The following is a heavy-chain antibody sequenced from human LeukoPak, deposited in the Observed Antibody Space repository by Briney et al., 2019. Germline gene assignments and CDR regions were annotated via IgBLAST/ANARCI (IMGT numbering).Heavy chain of an antibody. D-gene: IGHD3-22*01. J-gene: IGHJ4*02. CDR1: GVTLSTYA. V-gene: IGHV3-23*01. CDR3: GGYSSLDH. Sequence: GGSLRLSCAASGVTLSTYAMSWARQAPGKGLEWVSGISSSGSGDNTYYADSVKGRFTISRDNSKNTLYLQMDSLRVEDTAVYYCGGYSSLDHWGQGTLVTVSS. CDR2: ISSSGSGDNT.